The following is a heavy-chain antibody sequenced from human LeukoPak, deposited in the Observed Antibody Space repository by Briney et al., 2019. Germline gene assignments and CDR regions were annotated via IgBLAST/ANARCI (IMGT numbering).Heavy chain of an antibody. CDR2: INPNSGGT. D-gene: IGHD4-17*01. J-gene: IGHJ4*02. Sequence: ASAKVSCKASGYTFTGYYMHWVRQAPGQGLEWMGWINPNSGGTNYAQRFQGRVTMTRDTSISTAYMELSRLRSDDTAVYYCASSYNYGDYTFDYWGQGTLVTVSS. V-gene: IGHV1-2*02. CDR1: GYTFTGYY. CDR3: ASSYNYGDYTFDY.